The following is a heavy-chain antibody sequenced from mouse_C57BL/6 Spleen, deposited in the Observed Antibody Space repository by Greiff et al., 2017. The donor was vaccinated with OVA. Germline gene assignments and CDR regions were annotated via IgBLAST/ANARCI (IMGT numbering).Heavy chain of an antibody. Sequence: EVMLVESGGGLVQPGGSLKLSCAASGFTFSDYGMACVRQAPRKGPEWVAFISNLAYSIYYADTVTGRFTISTENAKNTLYLEMSSLRSEDTAMYYCARRYYYGSSYWYFDVWGTGTTVTVSS. CDR1: GFTFSDYG. V-gene: IGHV5-15*01. CDR3: ARRYYYGSSYWYFDV. D-gene: IGHD1-1*01. J-gene: IGHJ1*03. CDR2: ISNLAYSI.